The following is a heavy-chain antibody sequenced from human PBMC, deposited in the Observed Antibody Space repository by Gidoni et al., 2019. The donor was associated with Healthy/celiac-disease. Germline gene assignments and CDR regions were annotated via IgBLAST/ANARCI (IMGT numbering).Heavy chain of an antibody. CDR2: IYWDDYK. V-gene: IGHV2-5*02. CDR1: GFSLSTSGVG. CDR3: AHLTVTMRVDY. D-gene: IGHD3-22*01. J-gene: IGHJ4*02. Sequence: HITLTESGPTLVKPTQTLTLPCTFSGFSLSTSGVGVGWIRQPPGKALACLALIYWDDYKRYSPSLKSRLTITKDTSKNQVVLTMTNMDPGDTATYYCAHLTVTMRVDYWGQGTLVTVSS.